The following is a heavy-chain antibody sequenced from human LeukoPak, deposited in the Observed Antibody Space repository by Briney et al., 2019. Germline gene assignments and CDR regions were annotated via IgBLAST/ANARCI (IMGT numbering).Heavy chain of an antibody. Sequence: ASETLSLTCAVYGGSFSGYYWSWLRQPPGKGLEWIGEINHSGSTNYNPSLKSRVTISVDTSKNQFSLKLSSVTAADTAVYYCARNYYGDYVPHYFDYWGQGTLVTVSS. CDR3: ARNYYGDYVPHYFDY. CDR2: INHSGST. V-gene: IGHV4-34*01. J-gene: IGHJ4*02. CDR1: GGSFSGYY. D-gene: IGHD4-17*01.